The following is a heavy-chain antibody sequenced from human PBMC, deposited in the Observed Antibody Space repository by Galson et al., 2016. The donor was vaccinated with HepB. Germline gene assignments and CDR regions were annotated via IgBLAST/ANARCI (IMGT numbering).Heavy chain of an antibody. D-gene: IGHD6-19*01. CDR3: WNGYTSGI. V-gene: IGHV3-7*03. Sequence: SLRLSCAASGFRFSAYWLAWVRQAPGKGLEYVANINEDGSRTHYLDSAKGRFTISRDNARNSVALQMDSLRADDTALYYCWNGYTSGIWGQGTRVTVSS. CDR2: INEDGSRT. CDR1: GFRFSAYW. J-gene: IGHJ3*02.